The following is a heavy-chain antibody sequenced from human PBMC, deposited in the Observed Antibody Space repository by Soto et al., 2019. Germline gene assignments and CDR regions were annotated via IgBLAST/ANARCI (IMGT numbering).Heavy chain of an antibody. Sequence: GGSLRLSCAASGFTFSSYAMHWVRQAPGKGLEWVAVISYDGSNKYYADSVKGRFTISRDNSKNTLYLQMNSLRAEDTAVYYCASEYQLLFEADPLRIAARPALVPYFDYWGQGTLVTVSS. CDR2: ISYDGSNK. CDR1: GFTFSSYA. V-gene: IGHV3-30-3*01. D-gene: IGHD6-6*01. J-gene: IGHJ4*02. CDR3: ASEYQLLFEADPLRIAARPALVPYFDY.